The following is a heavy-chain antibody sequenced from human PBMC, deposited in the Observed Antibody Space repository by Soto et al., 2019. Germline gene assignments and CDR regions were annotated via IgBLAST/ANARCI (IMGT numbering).Heavy chain of an antibody. CDR1: GYSFAGYW. CDR2: IDPSDSQT. CDR3: ARQIYDSDTGPNFQYYFDS. V-gene: IGHV5-10-1*01. J-gene: IGHJ4*02. D-gene: IGHD3-22*01. Sequence: GESLKISCKGSGYSFAGYWINWVRQKPGKGLEWMGRIDPSDSQTYYSPSFRGHVTISVTKSITTVFLQWSSRRASDTAMYYCARQIYDSDTGPNFQYYFDSWGQGTPVTVSS.